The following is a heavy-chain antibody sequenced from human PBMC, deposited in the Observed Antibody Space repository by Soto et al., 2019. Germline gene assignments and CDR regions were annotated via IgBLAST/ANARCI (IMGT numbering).Heavy chain of an antibody. CDR3: AKSATVTNYYYYYGIDV. CDR2: ISYDGSNK. D-gene: IGHD4-4*01. V-gene: IGHV3-30*18. CDR1: GFTFSSYG. J-gene: IGHJ6*02. Sequence: GGSLRLSCAASGFTFSSYGMHWVRQAPGKGLEWVAVISYDGSNKYYADYVKGRFTISRDNSKNTLYLQMNSLRAEDTAVYYCAKSATVTNYYYYYGIDVWGQGTTVTVSS.